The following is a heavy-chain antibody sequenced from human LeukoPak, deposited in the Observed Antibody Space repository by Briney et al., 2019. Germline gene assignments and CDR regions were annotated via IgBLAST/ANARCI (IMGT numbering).Heavy chain of an antibody. Sequence: GGSLRLSCAASGFTFSGSTMHWVRQASGKGLEWVGRIRSKANNYATAYATSVKGRFTISRDDSKNTAYLQMNSLKTEDTAVYYCARLSSFAFDIWGQGTMVTVSS. D-gene: IGHD3-16*02. CDR2: IRSKANNYAT. J-gene: IGHJ3*02. V-gene: IGHV3-73*01. CDR1: GFTFSGST. CDR3: ARLSSFAFDI.